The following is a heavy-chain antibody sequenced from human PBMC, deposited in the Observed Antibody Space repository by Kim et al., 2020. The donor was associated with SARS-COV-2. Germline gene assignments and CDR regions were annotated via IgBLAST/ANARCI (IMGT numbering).Heavy chain of an antibody. CDR2: ISSSSSYT. D-gene: IGHD3-16*02. CDR3: ARVGYDYVWGSYRDYYYYYGVDG. Sequence: GGSLRLSCAASGFTFSDYYMSWIRQAPGKGLEWVSYISSSSSYTNYADSVKGRFTISRDNAKNSLYLQMNSLRAEDTAVYYCARVGYDYVWGSYRDYYYYYGVDGWGQGTTVTVS. J-gene: IGHJ6*02. CDR1: GFTFSDYY. V-gene: IGHV3-11*05.